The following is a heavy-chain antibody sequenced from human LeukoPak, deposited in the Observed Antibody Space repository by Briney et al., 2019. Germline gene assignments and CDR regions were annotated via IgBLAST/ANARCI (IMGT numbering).Heavy chain of an antibody. CDR2: IYYSGST. CDR1: GGSFSGYY. J-gene: IGHJ6*02. CDR3: ARDSGYYGMDV. Sequence: SETLSLTCAVYGGSFSGYYWSWIRQPPGKGLEWIGYIYYSGSTNYNPSPKSRVTISVDTSKNQFSLKLSSVTAADTAVYYCARDSGYYGMDVWGQGTTVTVSS. V-gene: IGHV4-59*01.